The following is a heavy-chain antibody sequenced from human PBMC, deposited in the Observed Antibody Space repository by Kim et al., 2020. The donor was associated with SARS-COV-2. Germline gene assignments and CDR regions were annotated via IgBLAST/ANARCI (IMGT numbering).Heavy chain of an antibody. CDR1: GFTFSSYA. D-gene: IGHD6-6*01. CDR3: AKGCIAPRIFHYYGMDV. J-gene: IGHJ6*02. Sequence: GGSLRLSCAASGFTFSSYAMSWVRQAPGKGLEWVSAISGSGGSTYYADSVKGRFTISRDNSKNTLYLQMNSLRAEDTAVYYCAKGCIAPRIFHYYGMDVWAKGPRSPSP. CDR2: ISGSGGST. V-gene: IGHV3-23*01.